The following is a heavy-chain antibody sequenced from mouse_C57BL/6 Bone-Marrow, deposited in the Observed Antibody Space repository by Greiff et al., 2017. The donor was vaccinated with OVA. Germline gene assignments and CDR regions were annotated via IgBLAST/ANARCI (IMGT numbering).Heavy chain of an antibody. Sequence: EVQLQESGGGLVKPGGSLKLSCAASGFTFSDYGMHWVRQAPEKGLEWVAYISSGSSTIYYADTVKGRFTISRDNAKNTLFLQMTSLRSEDTAMYYCARSHYDYDGGDWYFDVWGTGTTVTVSS. J-gene: IGHJ1*03. CDR2: ISSGSSTI. D-gene: IGHD2-4*01. CDR1: GFTFSDYG. V-gene: IGHV5-17*01. CDR3: ARSHYDYDGGDWYFDV.